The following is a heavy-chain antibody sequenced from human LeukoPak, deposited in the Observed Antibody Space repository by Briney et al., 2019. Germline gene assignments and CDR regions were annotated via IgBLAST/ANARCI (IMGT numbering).Heavy chain of an antibody. CDR3: ARDTSGVWMAY. Sequence: PSQTLSLTCTVSGDSITSGRYYWSWIRQPAGKELEWIGRMNNSGSTKYNPSLRGRVTMSLDTSKNQFSLKLTSVTAADTAVYYCARDTSGVWMAYWGQGTLVTVSS. J-gene: IGHJ4*02. CDR1: GDSITSGRYY. D-gene: IGHD2-15*01. CDR2: MNNSGST. V-gene: IGHV4-61*02.